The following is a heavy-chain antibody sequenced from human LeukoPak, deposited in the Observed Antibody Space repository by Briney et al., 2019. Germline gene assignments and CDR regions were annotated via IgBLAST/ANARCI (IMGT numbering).Heavy chain of an antibody. CDR3: ARGATGYDILTGPRFDY. J-gene: IGHJ4*02. CDR2: IESDGSST. CDR1: GFTFRTYW. D-gene: IGHD3-9*01. Sequence: GGSLRLSCAASGFTFRTYWMNWVRQAPGKGLVWVSRIESDGSSTSYADSVKGRFTISRDNAANTLYLQMNSLRAEDTAVYYCARGATGYDILTGPRFDYWGQGTLVTVSS. V-gene: IGHV3-74*01.